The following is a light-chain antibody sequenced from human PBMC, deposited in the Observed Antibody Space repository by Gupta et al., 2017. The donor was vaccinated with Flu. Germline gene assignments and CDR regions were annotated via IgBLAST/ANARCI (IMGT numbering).Light chain of an antibody. CDR3: MQALQTPLT. CDR2: LGS. CDR1: QSLLQSNGYNS. J-gene: IGKJ4*01. V-gene: IGKV2-28*01. Sequence: ISCRSSQSLLQSNGYNSLDWYLQRPGQSPQLLIYLGSNRASGVPDRFSGSGSGTDFTLKISRVEAEDVGVYYCMQALQTPLTFGGGTKVEIK.